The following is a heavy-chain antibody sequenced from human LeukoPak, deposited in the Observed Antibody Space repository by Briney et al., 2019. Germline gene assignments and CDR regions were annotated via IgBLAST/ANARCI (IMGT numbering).Heavy chain of an antibody. CDR3: ARYIYGCFDY. V-gene: IGHV1-18*01. J-gene: IGHJ4*02. CDR2: ISVYNSNT. CDR1: GYTFTSYP. Sequence: ASVKVSCKASGYTFTSYPISWVRQAPGQGLEWMGWISVYNSNTKYAQKLQGRVTMTTDTSTSTAYMELRSLRSDDTAVYYCARYIYGCFDYWGQGTLVTVSS. D-gene: IGHD2/OR15-2a*01.